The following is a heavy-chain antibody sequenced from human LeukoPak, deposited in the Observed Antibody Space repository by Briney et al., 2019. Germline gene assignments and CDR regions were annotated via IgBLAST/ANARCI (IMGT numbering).Heavy chain of an antibody. D-gene: IGHD3-22*01. J-gene: IGHJ4*02. Sequence: SETLSLTCGVQGESFSGYYWRWIRQPPGKGLEWIGEISHSGITNYSPSLQSRVTISVDTSKNQFSLKLTSVTAADTAVYYCARGTYYYESSGPYYWGRGSLVTVSS. CDR1: GESFSGYY. CDR3: ARGTYYYESSGPYY. CDR2: ISHSGIT. V-gene: IGHV4-34*01.